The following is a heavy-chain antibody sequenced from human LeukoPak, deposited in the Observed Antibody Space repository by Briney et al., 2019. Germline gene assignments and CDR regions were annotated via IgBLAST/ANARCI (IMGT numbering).Heavy chain of an antibody. J-gene: IGHJ4*02. CDR1: DGSMTNYY. D-gene: IGHD6-19*01. V-gene: IGHV4-4*07. CDR3: ARDFGARGWFDY. Sequence: SETLSLTCTVSDGSMTNYYWSWIRQPAGKGLEWIGRIRTSGNNNYNPSLASRVTMSVDTSKKQVSLKLSSVTAADTAVYYCARDFGARGWFDYWGQGTLVSVSS. CDR2: IRTSGNN.